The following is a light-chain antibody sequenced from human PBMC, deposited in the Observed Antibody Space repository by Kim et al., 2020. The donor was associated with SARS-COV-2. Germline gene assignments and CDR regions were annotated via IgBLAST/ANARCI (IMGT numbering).Light chain of an antibody. J-gene: IGKJ1*01. CDR2: AAS. CDR1: QDIANS. V-gene: IGKV1-27*01. Sequence: ASLGDRVTSTGRASQDIANSVAWYQQRPGKGPRVLIYAASTVQSGVPSRFRGSGSGTEFTLPIGSLQTEDVATYYCQKYNSVSWTFGPGTKVEIK. CDR3: QKYNSVSWT.